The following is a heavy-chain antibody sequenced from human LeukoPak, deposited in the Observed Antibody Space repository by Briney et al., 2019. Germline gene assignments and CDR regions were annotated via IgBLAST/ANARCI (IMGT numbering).Heavy chain of an antibody. D-gene: IGHD4-17*01. CDR1: GYTFTSYG. CDR2: ISAYNGNT. CDR3: ARVDRDGDYVGGMDV. Sequence: GASVKVSCKASGYTFTSYGISWVRQAPGQGLEWMGWISAYNGNTNYAQKLQGRVTMTTDTSTSTAYMELRSLRSEDTAVYYCARVDRDGDYVGGMDVWGQGTTVTVSS. J-gene: IGHJ6*02. V-gene: IGHV1-18*01.